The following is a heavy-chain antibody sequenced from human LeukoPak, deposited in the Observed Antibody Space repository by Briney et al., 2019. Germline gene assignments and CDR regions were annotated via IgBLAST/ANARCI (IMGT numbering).Heavy chain of an antibody. CDR2: IWYDGTTT. Sequence: GGSLRLSCAASGFTFSSFGMHWVRQAPGRVLEWVATIWYDGTTTYYADSVKGRFTISRDDSKNTVYLQMNSLRAEDTATYYCAKDTLAYYFDYWGQGTLVTVSS. CDR1: GFTFSSFG. CDR3: AKDTLAYYFDY. J-gene: IGHJ4*02. V-gene: IGHV3-33*06.